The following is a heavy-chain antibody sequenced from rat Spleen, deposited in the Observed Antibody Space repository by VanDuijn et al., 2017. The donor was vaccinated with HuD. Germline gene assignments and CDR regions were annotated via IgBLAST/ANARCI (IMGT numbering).Heavy chain of an antibody. J-gene: IGHJ2*01. CDR1: GFTFSDYY. D-gene: IGHD1-10*01. CDR3: ARRQLFDY. CDR2: IRASGGST. Sequence: EVQLVESGGGLVQPGRSLKLSCVASGFTFSDYYMAWVRQAPTKGLEWVATIRASGGSTYFRDSVKGRFTISRDNAKSTLYLQMNSLRSEDTATYYCARRQLFDYWRQGVMVTVSS. V-gene: IGHV5-25*01.